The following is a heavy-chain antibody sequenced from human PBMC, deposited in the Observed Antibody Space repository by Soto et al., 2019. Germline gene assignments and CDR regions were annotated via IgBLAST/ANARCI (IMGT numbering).Heavy chain of an antibody. CDR1: GGTFSSYA. Sequence: GASVKVSCKASGGTFSSYAISWVRQAPGQGLEWMGGIIPIFGTANYAQKFQGRVTITADESTSTAYMELSSLRSEDTAVYYCARGRYYYDSPRLQTIDYWGQGTLVTVSS. J-gene: IGHJ4*02. V-gene: IGHV1-69*13. CDR3: ARGRYYYDSPRLQTIDY. D-gene: IGHD3-22*01. CDR2: IIPIFGTA.